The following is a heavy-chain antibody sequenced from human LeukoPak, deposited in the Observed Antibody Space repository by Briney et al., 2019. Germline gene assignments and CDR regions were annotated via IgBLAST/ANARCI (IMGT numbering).Heavy chain of an antibody. Sequence: SVKVSCKASRGTFSKYAISWVRQAPGQGLEWMGRIIPILNITRYAQKFQGRVTIAADKSTSTAYMELSSLRSEDTAVYYCARDDDRAREIDYWGQGTLVTVSS. CDR2: IIPILNIT. V-gene: IGHV1-69*04. CDR3: ARDDDRAREIDY. CDR1: RGTFSKYA. D-gene: IGHD3-22*01. J-gene: IGHJ4*02.